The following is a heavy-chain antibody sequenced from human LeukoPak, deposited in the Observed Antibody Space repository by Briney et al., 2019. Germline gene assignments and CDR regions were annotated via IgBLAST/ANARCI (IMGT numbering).Heavy chain of an antibody. CDR3: AELGITMIGGV. D-gene: IGHD3-10*02. J-gene: IGHJ6*04. V-gene: IGHV3-21*04. Sequence: GGSLRLSCAASGFTFSSYSMNWVRQAPGQGLEWVSSIITSSSSTYFAHSVKGRFTISRDNAKNPLYLQMNSLRAEDTAVYYCAELGITMIGGVWGKGTTVTISS. CDR2: IITSSSST. CDR1: GFTFSSYS.